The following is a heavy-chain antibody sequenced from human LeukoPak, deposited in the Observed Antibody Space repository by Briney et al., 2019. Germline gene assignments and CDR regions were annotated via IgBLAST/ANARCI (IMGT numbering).Heavy chain of an antibody. V-gene: IGHV3-30*04. Sequence: PGGSLRLSCAASGFTFSSYAMHWVRQAPGKGLEWVAVISYDGSNKYYADSVKGRFTISRDNSKNTLYLQMNSLRAEDTAVYYRARDRGFLQWPTDYYFDYWGQGTLVTVSS. CDR1: GFTFSSYA. D-gene: IGHD4-11*01. CDR2: ISYDGSNK. CDR3: ARDRGFLQWPTDYYFDY. J-gene: IGHJ4*02.